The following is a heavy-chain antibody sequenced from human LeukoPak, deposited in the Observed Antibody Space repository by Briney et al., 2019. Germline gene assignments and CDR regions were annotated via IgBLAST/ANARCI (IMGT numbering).Heavy chain of an antibody. CDR1: GFTFSSYG. D-gene: IGHD4-17*01. V-gene: IGHV3-30*02. CDR3: ARGLTYGPYINFDY. J-gene: IGHJ4*02. CDR2: IRYDESNT. Sequence: PGGSLRLSCAASGFTFSSYGIHWVRQTPDKGLEWVAFIRYDESNTYYGDSVKGRFTISRDTSRNTVYLQMNSLRAEDTAVYYCARGLTYGPYINFDYWGQGTLVTVSS.